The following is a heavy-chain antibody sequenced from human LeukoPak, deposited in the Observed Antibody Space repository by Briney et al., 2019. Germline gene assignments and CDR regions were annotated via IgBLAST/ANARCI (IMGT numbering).Heavy chain of an antibody. D-gene: IGHD3-10*01. J-gene: IGHJ4*02. V-gene: IGHV3-74*01. Sequence: GGSLRLSCAASGFTFSSYWQHWVRHAPGKGLVWVSRINSDGSSTSYADSVKGRFTIPRDNAKNTLYLQMNSLRAEDTAVYYCARYRPMALRYFDYWGQGTLVTVSS. CDR3: ARYRPMALRYFDY. CDR1: GFTFSSYW. CDR2: INSDGSST.